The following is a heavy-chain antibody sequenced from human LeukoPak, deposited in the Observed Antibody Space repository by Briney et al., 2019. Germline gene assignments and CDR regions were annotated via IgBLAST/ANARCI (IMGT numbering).Heavy chain of an antibody. CDR2: ISSSSSTI. CDR3: ARDRGYCTNGVCYMRGYYYYYGMDV. V-gene: IGHV3-48*01. CDR1: GFTFSSYA. J-gene: IGHJ6*02. Sequence: QPGGSLRLSCAASGFTFSSYAMSWVRQAPGKGLEWVSYISSSSSTIYYADSVKGRFTISRDNAKNSLYLQMNSLRAEDTAVYYCARDRGYCTNGVCYMRGYYYYYGMDVWGQGTTVTVPS. D-gene: IGHD2-8*01.